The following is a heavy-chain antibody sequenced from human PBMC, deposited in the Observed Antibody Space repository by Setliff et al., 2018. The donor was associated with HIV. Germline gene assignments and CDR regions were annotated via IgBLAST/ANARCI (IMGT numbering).Heavy chain of an antibody. CDR2: IYYSGTT. J-gene: IGHJ3*02. CDR1: GGSISSYY. D-gene: IGHD6-13*01. V-gene: IGHV4-59*08. Sequence: SETLSLTCTVSGGSISSYYWSWIRQPPGKGLEWIGYIYYSGTTNYNPSLKSRVTISVDTSKNQFSLKLSSVTAADTAVYYCARHWYSSSWYLVFDIWGQGTMVTVSS. CDR3: ARHWYSSSWYLVFDI.